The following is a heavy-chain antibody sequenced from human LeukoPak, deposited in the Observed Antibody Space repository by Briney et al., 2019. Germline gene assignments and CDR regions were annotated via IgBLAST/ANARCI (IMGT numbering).Heavy chain of an antibody. V-gene: IGHV1-69*04. CDR1: GGTFISYA. J-gene: IGHJ6*02. Sequence: SVKVSCTASGGTFISYAISWVRQAPGQGLEWMGRIIPILGIANYAQKFQGRVTITADKSTSTAYMELSSLRSEDTAVYYCARAGYCSSTSCYSQDYYYGMDVWGQGTTVTVSS. CDR2: IIPILGIA. D-gene: IGHD2-2*01. CDR3: ARAGYCSSTSCYSQDYYYGMDV.